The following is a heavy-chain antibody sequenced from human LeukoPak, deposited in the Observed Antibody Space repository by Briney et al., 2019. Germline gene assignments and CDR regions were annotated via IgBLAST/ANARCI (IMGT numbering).Heavy chain of an antibody. CDR1: GGSISSYY. CDR2: IYYSGST. CDR3: ARDRYYDSSGYYYPHYFDY. J-gene: IGHJ4*02. V-gene: IGHV4-59*01. Sequence: PSETLSLTCTVSGGSISSYYWSWIRQPPGKGLEWIRYIYYSGSTNYNPSLKSRVTISVDTSKNQFSLKLSSVTAADTAVYYCARDRYYDSSGYYYPHYFDYWGQGTLVTVSS. D-gene: IGHD3-22*01.